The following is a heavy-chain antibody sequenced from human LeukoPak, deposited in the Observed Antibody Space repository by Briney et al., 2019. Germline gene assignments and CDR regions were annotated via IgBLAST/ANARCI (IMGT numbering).Heavy chain of an antibody. D-gene: IGHD6-19*01. J-gene: IGHJ4*02. CDR3: ARRLRAYYFDY. CDR1: GGSFSGYY. Sequence: SETLSLTCAVYGGSFSGYYWSWIRQPPGKGLEWIGEINHSGSTNYNPSLKSRVTISVDTSKNQFSLKLSSVTAADTAVYYCARRLRAYYFDYWGQGTLVTVSS. V-gene: IGHV4-34*01. CDR2: INHSGST.